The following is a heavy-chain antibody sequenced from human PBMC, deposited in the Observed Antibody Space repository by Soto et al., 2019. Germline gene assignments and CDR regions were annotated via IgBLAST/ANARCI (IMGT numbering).Heavy chain of an antibody. CDR2: INAGSGNT. CDR1: GYTFTSYA. V-gene: IGHV1-3*01. D-gene: IGHD5-18*01. Sequence: GASVKVSCKASGYTFTSYAMHWVRQAPGQRLEWMGWINAGSGNTKYSQKFQGRVTITRDTSASTAYMELSSLRSEDTAVYYCARSQYSYGYFDYWGQGTLVTVSS. J-gene: IGHJ4*02. CDR3: ARSQYSYGYFDY.